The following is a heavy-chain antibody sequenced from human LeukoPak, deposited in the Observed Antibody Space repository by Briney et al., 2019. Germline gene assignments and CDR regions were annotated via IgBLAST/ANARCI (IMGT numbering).Heavy chain of an antibody. J-gene: IGHJ4*02. CDR2: ISGSGGST. CDR3: AKESLAAWAYCGGDCYSRNYFDY. Sequence: GGSLRLSCAASGFTFSSYGMSWVRQAPGKGLEWVSAISGSGGSTYYADSVKGRFTISRDNSKNTLYLQMNSLRAEDTAVYYCAKESLAAWAYCGGDCYSRNYFDYWGQGTLVTVSS. CDR1: GFTFSSYG. V-gene: IGHV3-23*01. D-gene: IGHD2-21*02.